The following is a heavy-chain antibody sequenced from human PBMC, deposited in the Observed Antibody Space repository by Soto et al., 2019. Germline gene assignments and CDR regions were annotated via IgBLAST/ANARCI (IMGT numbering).Heavy chain of an antibody. CDR2: IYYSGST. CDR1: GGSISSGDYY. J-gene: IGHJ4*02. CDR3: ARVVYGYYDILTGPYMDDY. Sequence: QVQLQESGPGLVKPSQTLSLTCTVSGGSISSGDYYWSWIRQPPGKGLEWIGYIYYSGSTYYNPSLKSRVTISVDTSKNQFSLKLSSVTAADTAVYYCARVVYGYYDILTGPYMDDYWGQGTLVTVSS. D-gene: IGHD3-9*01. V-gene: IGHV4-30-4*01.